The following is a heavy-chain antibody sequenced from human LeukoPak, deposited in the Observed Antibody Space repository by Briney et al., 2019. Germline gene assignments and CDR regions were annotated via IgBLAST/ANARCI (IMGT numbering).Heavy chain of an antibody. J-gene: IGHJ6*02. CDR1: GGTFNSYA. Sequence: ASVTVSCKASGGTFNSYAISWVRQAPGQGLEWMGRIIPILGIANYAQKFQGRVTITADKSTSTAYMELSSLRSEDTAVYYCARDGGSPDYGMDVWGQGTTVTVSS. CDR3: ARDGGSPDYGMDV. D-gene: IGHD3-10*01. V-gene: IGHV1-69*10. CDR2: IIPILGIA.